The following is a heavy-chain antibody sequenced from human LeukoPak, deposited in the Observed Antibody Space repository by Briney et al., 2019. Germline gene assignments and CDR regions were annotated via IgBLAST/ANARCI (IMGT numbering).Heavy chain of an antibody. V-gene: IGHV4-4*07. Sequence: SETLSLTCTVSGGSINSYYWSWIRQPAGKGLAWIGRMYSSGSTNYNPSLKSRVSMSVDTSKNQFSLKLTSVTAADTAVYYCARGGKATVVTMWGQGILVTVSS. CDR2: MYSSGST. D-gene: IGHD4-23*01. CDR3: ARGGKATVVTM. CDR1: GGSINSYY. J-gene: IGHJ4*02.